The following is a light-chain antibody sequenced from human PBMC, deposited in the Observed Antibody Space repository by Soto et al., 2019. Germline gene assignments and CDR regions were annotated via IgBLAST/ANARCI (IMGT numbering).Light chain of an antibody. CDR3: QHYNTYST. J-gene: IGKJ1*01. V-gene: IGKV1-5*03. Sequence: IQITQSRSALSASVDYRXGVNCRASQSISSWLAWYQQKPGKAPKLLIYKASSLESGVPSRFSGSGSGTEFTLTISSLQPDDFATYYCQHYNTYSTFGQGTKVDIK. CDR1: QSISSW. CDR2: KAS.